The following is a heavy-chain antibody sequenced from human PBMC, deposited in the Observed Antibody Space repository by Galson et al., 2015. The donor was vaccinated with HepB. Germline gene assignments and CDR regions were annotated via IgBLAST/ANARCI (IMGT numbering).Heavy chain of an antibody. J-gene: IGHJ6*02. CDR2: INPSGGST. Sequence: SVKVSCKASGYTFTSYYMHWVRQAPGQGLEWMGIINPSGGSTSYAQKFQGRVAMTRDTSTSTVYMELSSLRSEDTAVYYCARDLSPGTMIVVAYYYYYGMDVWGQGTTVTVSS. CDR1: GYTFTSYY. D-gene: IGHD3-22*01. CDR3: ARDLSPGTMIVVAYYYYYGMDV. V-gene: IGHV1-46*01.